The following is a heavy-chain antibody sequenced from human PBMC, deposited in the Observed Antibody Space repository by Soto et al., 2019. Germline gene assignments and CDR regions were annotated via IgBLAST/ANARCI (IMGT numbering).Heavy chain of an antibody. CDR2: IYYSGTT. Sequence: PSETLSLTCTVSGGSISSGGYYWSWIRQHPGKGLEWIGYIYYSGTTYYNPSLKSRVTISVDTSKNQFSLKLSSVTAADTAVYYCAKMPQASRRSIIPPDYWGQGTLVTVSS. D-gene: IGHD2-2*01. CDR1: GGSISSGGYY. CDR3: AKMPQASRRSIIPPDY. J-gene: IGHJ4*02. V-gene: IGHV4-31*03.